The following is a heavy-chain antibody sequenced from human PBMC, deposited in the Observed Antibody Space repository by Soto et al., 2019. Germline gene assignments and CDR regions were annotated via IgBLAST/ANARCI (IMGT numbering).Heavy chain of an antibody. J-gene: IGHJ3*02. V-gene: IGHV1-24*01. Sequence: VQLAQSGAEVKKPGASVKVSCKVSGYTLTELSMHWVRQAPGKGLEWMGHFDPEDDETIYAQKFQGRVTMTEDTSTDTAYMELSSLRSEDTAVYYCATSNWNYGARLAIWGQGTMVTVSS. D-gene: IGHD1-7*01. CDR3: ATSNWNYGARLAI. CDR2: FDPEDDET. CDR1: GYTLTELS.